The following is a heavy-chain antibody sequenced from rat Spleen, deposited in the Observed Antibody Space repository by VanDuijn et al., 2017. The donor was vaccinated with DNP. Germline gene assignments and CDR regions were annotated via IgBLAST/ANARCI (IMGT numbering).Heavy chain of an antibody. V-gene: IGHV5-19*01. CDR1: GFTFSNFV. CDR2: ISHSDDTT. J-gene: IGHJ2*01. CDR3: ARHERTTGMGFDY. D-gene: IGHD1-7*01. Sequence: EVQLVESGGGLVQPGRSLKLSCAASGFTFSNFVMYWIRQAPAKGLEWVAIISHSDDTTYYPDSVRGRFTISRNNAESSLYLQMGSLKSEDTATYYCARHERTTGMGFDYWGQGVMVTVSS.